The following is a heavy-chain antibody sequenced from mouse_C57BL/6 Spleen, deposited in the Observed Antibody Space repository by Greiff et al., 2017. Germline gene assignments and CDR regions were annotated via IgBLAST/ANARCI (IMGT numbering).Heavy chain of an antibody. CDR2: ISSGSSTI. Sequence: EVMLVESGGGLVKPGGSLKLSCAASGFTFSDYGMHWVRQAPEKGLEWVAYISSGSSTIYYADTVKGRFTISRDNAKNTLFLQMTSLRSEDTAMYYCARLYYDYDGDYYAIDYWGQGTSVTVSS. D-gene: IGHD2-4*01. V-gene: IGHV5-17*01. J-gene: IGHJ4*01. CDR3: ARLYYDYDGDYYAIDY. CDR1: GFTFSDYG.